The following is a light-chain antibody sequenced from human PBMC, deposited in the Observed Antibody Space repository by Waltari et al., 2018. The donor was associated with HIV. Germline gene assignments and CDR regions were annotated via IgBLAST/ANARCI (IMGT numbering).Light chain of an antibody. Sequence: DIQMTQSPSSLSASVGDRVTITCRSSQTITDKLNWYQQKPGEAPKVLIYDASTLETGVPSRVSGSGSGTEFTLIISSLQDDDFATYYCQQANSFPPSFGGGTKVEIK. J-gene: IGKJ4*01. CDR3: QQANSFPPS. CDR2: DAS. CDR1: QTITDK. V-gene: IGKV1-39*01.